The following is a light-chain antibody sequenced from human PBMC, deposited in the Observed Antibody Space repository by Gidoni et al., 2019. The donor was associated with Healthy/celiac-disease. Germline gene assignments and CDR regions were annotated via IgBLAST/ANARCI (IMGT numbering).Light chain of an antibody. J-gene: IGKJ1*01. CDR1: QSISSY. CDR2: AAS. CDR3: QQCYSTQWT. V-gene: IGKV1-39*01. Sequence: DIQMTQSPSSLSASVGDRVTITCRASQSISSYLNWYQQKPGKAPKLLIYAASSLQSGVPSRFSGSGSGTDFTITISSLQPEDFATYYCQQCYSTQWTFGQGTKVEIK.